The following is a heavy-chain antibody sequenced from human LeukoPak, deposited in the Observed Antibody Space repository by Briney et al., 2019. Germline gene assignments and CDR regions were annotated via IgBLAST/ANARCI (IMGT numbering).Heavy chain of an antibody. CDR2: ISSGASTI. D-gene: IGHD2-21*02. J-gene: IGHJ6*03. CDR3: ARGHYDYYYYLDV. CDR1: GFTFSDYS. V-gene: IGHV3-11*01. Sequence: GGSLRLSCAASGFTFSDYSMSWIRQAPGKGLEWFSYISSGASTIYYTDSVRARFTISRDNTKNSLYLQMNSLRAEDTAVYYCARGHYDYYYYLDVWGKGTTVTVSS.